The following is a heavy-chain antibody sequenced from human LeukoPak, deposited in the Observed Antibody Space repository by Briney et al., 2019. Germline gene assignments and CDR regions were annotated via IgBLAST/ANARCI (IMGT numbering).Heavy chain of an antibody. J-gene: IGHJ6*02. CDR3: AKGVDCSGGSCYAYYYYYGMDV. D-gene: IGHD2-15*01. V-gene: IGHV3-23*01. CDR2: ISGSGGST. CDR1: EFTFSTYA. Sequence: GGSLRLSCAASEFTFSTYAMSWVRQAPGKGLEWVSAISGSGGSTYYADSVKGRFTISRGNSKNTLYLQMNSLRAEDTAVYYCAKGVDCSGGSCYAYYYYYGMDVWGQGTTVAVSS.